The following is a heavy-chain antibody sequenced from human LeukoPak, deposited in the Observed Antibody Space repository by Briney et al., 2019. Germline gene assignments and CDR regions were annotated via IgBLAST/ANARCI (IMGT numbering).Heavy chain of an antibody. Sequence: PGGSLRLSCAASGFTFSSYAMSWVRQAPGKGLEWVSAISGSGGSTYYADSVKGRFTISRDNSKNTLYLQMNSLRAEDTAVYYCAKDQGGGRRGDSSGYYFSPDAFDIWGQGTMVTVSS. CDR1: GFTFSSYA. CDR3: AKDQGGGRRGDSSGYYFSPDAFDI. V-gene: IGHV3-23*01. J-gene: IGHJ3*02. CDR2: ISGSGGST. D-gene: IGHD3-22*01.